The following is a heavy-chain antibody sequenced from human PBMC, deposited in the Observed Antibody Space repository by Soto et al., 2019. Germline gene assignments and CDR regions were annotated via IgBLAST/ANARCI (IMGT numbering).Heavy chain of an antibody. CDR2: IYHTGST. Sequence: SETLSLTCAASGGSISSDNWWNWVRQPPGKGLEWIGEIYHTGSTNYNPSLKSRATISVDKSKNQFSLKLTSVTVADTAVYYCAKDLWGAKATDYWGQGTLVTVSS. V-gene: IGHV4-4*02. D-gene: IGHD3-16*01. J-gene: IGHJ4*02. CDR1: GGSISSDNW. CDR3: AKDLWGAKATDY.